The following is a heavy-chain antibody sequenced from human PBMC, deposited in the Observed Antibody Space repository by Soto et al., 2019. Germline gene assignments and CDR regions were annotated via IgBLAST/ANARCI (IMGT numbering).Heavy chain of an antibody. D-gene: IGHD6-19*01. J-gene: IGHJ2*01. CDR2: IYYSGST. V-gene: IGHV4-31*02. Sequence: TSETLSLTCTVSGGSVSSGGYYWSWIRQHPGKGLEWIGYIYYSGSTYYNPSLKSRVTISVDTSKNQFSLKLSSVTAADTAVYYCARDPPGLVGSYWYFDLWGRGTLVTVSS. CDR3: ARDPPGLVGSYWYFDL. CDR1: GGSVSSGGYY.